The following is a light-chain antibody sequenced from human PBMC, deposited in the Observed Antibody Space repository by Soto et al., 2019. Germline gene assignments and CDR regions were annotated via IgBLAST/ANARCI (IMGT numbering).Light chain of an antibody. CDR1: QSIDTY. CDR2: ATY. V-gene: IGKV1-39*01. J-gene: IGKJ1*01. Sequence: DIQMTQSPSSLSASVGDRVTITCRASQSIDTYLNWYQQRPGKAPKVLIYATYNLHSGVPSRFSGSGSGTDFTLTISSLQPEDFATYHCQQTYSTPRTFGQGTKVEI. CDR3: QQTYSTPRT.